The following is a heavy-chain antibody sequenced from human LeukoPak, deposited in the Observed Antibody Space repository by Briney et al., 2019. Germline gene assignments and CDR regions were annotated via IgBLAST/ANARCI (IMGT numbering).Heavy chain of an antibody. D-gene: IGHD2-21*01. CDR2: ISYDGSNK. J-gene: IGHJ6*02. V-gene: IGHV3-30-3*01. Sequence: GGSLRLSCAASRFTFNNYAMHWVRQAPGKGLEWVVVISYDGSNKYYADSVKGRFTISRDNSKNTLYLQMNSLRAEDTAVYYCARDVVVAVYYYYGMDVWGQGTTVTVSS. CDR1: RFTFNNYA. CDR3: ARDVVVAVYYYYGMDV.